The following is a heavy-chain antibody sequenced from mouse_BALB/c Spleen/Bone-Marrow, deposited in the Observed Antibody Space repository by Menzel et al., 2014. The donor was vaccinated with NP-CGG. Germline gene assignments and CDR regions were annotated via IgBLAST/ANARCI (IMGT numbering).Heavy chain of an antibody. CDR1: GFDFLLSL. J-gene: IGHJ1*01. CDR3: GLLGYYGYHDV. Sequence: EVKVEESGGGLVQPGGSLKLSCVASGFDFLLSLLSCVLPAPWHVLDWIVALHPDSSPINHTPSLKDEFIISRDNAKNTLYLQMSKVRAEDTALYYCGLLGYYGYHDVWGAGTTVTISS. D-gene: IGHD2-3*01. CDR2: LHPDSSPI. V-gene: IGHV4-1*02.